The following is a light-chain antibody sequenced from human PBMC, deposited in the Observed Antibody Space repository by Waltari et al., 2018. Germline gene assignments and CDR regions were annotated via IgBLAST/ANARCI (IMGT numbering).Light chain of an antibody. CDR1: QSVSSGY. Sequence: EIVLTQSPGTLSLSPGERATLSCRASQSVSSGYLAWYQQEPGQAPRLLSYGASNRAAGIPGRFSGGGSGTDFTLTISRLEPEDFAVYYCQHYRSSPPPFGQGTNVEIK. CDR3: QHYRSSPPP. J-gene: IGKJ1*01. V-gene: IGKV3-20*01. CDR2: GAS.